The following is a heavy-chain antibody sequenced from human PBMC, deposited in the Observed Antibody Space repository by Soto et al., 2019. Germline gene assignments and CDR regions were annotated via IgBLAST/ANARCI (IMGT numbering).Heavy chain of an antibody. Sequence: ASVKVSCKASEYTFSNYAMHWVRQAPGQRLEWMGWINSGNGNTKYSQKFQGRVTITRNTSASTAYMELSGLRSEDTAVYYGARNDFWRAKNGFAPRGQRTLVTVAS. J-gene: IGHJ5*02. D-gene: IGHD3-3*01. CDR1: EYTFSNYA. CDR3: ARNDFWRAKNGFAP. V-gene: IGHV1-3*01. CDR2: INSGNGNT.